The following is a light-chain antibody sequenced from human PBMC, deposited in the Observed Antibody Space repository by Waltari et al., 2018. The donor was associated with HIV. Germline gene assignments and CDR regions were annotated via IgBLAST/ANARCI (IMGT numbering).Light chain of an antibody. CDR3: QQYGSSPQT. Sequence: EIVLTQSPGTLSLSPGERDTLSCRASQSVSSTYLAWYQQKPGQAPRLLIYAASSRASGIPDRFGVSGSGTDFTLTISRLEPEDVAVYYCQQYGSSPQTFGQGTKVEIK. V-gene: IGKV3-20*01. J-gene: IGKJ1*01. CDR2: AAS. CDR1: QSVSSTY.